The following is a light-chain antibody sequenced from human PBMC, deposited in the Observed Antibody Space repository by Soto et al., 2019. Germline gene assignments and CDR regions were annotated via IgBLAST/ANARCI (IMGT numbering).Light chain of an antibody. CDR2: DVT. Sequence: QSALTQPPSVSGSPGQSVTISCTGTSSDVGGYNYDSWYQQHPGKAPKLVIYDVTKRPSGVPDRFSGSKSGNTASLTISGLQAEDEADYYCCSYAGSPRVVFGGGTKVTVL. CDR3: CSYAGSPRVV. CDR1: SSDVGGYNY. J-gene: IGLJ2*01. V-gene: IGLV2-11*01.